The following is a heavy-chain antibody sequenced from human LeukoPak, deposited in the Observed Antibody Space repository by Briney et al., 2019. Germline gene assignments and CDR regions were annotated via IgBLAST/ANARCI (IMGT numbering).Heavy chain of an antibody. V-gene: IGHV5-51*01. D-gene: IGHD3-10*01. CDR1: GYSFTSYW. CDR2: IYPGDSDT. Sequence: GESLKISCKGSGYSFTSYWVGWVRQMPGKGLEWMGIIYPGDSDTRYSPSFQGQVTISADKSISTAYLQWSSLKASDTAMYYCARQYYYGSGSSVPDAFDIWGQGTMVTVSS. J-gene: IGHJ3*02. CDR3: ARQYYYGSGSSVPDAFDI.